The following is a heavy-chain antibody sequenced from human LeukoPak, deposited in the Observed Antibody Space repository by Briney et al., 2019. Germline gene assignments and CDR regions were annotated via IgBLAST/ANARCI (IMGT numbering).Heavy chain of an antibody. CDR1: GFTFSEFW. V-gene: IGHV3-7*01. Sequence: GGSLRLSCAASGFTFSEFWMSWVRQAPGKGLEWLANIKEDGSKKYNVDSVKGRFTISRDNAKNSLLLQMNSLRNEDTAVYYCVRDAVTAYWGQGTLVTVSS. CDR3: VRDAVTAY. CDR2: IKEDGSKK. J-gene: IGHJ4*02. D-gene: IGHD2-21*02.